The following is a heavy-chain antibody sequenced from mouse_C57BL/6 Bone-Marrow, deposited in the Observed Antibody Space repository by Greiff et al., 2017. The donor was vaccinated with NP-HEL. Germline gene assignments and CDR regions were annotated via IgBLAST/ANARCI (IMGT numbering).Heavy chain of an antibody. CDR2: INYDGSST. V-gene: IGHV5-16*01. D-gene: IGHD2-10*02. CDR1: GFTFSDYY. Sequence: EVMLVESEGGLVQPGSSMKLSCTASGFTFSDYYMAWVRQVPEKGLEWVANINYDGSSTYYLDSLKSRFIISRDNAKNILYLQMSSLKSEDTATYYCARDQYGYWGFAYWGQGTLVTVSA. J-gene: IGHJ3*01. CDR3: ARDQYGYWGFAY.